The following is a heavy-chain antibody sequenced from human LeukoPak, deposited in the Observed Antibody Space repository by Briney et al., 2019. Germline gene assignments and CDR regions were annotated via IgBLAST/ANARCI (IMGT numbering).Heavy chain of an antibody. J-gene: IGHJ4*02. D-gene: IGHD5-12*01. CDR2: IYYSGST. CDR1: GGSISSYY. Sequence: KASETLSLTCTVSGGSISSYYWSWIRQPPGKGLEWIGYIYYSGSTNYNPSLKSRVTISVDTSKNQFSLKLSSVTAADTAVYYCARVRGYSGYEIDYWGQGTLVTISS. V-gene: IGHV4-59*01. CDR3: ARVRGYSGYEIDY.